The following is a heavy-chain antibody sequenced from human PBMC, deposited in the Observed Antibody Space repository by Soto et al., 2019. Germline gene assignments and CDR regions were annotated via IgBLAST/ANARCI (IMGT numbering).Heavy chain of an antibody. J-gene: IGHJ1*01. Sequence: PGGSLRLSCAASGFTFSNYAMTWVRQAPGKGLEWVSAISGSGGTTDYAAPVKGRFTISRDDSKNTLYLQMNSLKTEDTAVYYCTTARGTYGAEYFQHWGQGTLVTVSS. CDR3: TTARGTYGAEYFQH. CDR2: ISGSGGTT. D-gene: IGHD4-17*01. V-gene: IGHV3-23*01. CDR1: GFTFSNYA.